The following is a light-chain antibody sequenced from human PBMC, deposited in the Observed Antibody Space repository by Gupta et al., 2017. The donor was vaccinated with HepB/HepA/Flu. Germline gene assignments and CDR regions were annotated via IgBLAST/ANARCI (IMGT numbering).Light chain of an antibody. CDR3: AAWDDTLNAVI. Sequence: SVLTQPPSASETPGQRVTISCSGSSSNVGTNAVYWYRQLPGTAPNLLIYDNNRRPSGVPDRFSGSKSGTSASLAISGLRAEDEADYYCAAWDDTLNAVIFGGGTKLTVL. V-gene: IGLV1-44*01. CDR2: DNN. CDR1: SSNVGTNA. J-gene: IGLJ2*01.